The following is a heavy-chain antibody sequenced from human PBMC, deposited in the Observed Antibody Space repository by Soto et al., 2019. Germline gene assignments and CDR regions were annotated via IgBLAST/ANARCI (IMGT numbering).Heavy chain of an antibody. CDR3: ARDEAEYSSGWGSSGPYYYYYGMDV. Sequence: GASVKVSCKASGGTFSSYAISWVRQAPGQGLEWMGGIIPIFGTANYAQKFQGRVTITADESTSTAYMELSSLRSEDTAVYYCARDEAEYSSGWGSSGPYYYYYGMDVWGQGTTVTVS. J-gene: IGHJ6*02. CDR2: IIPIFGTA. CDR1: GGTFSSYA. V-gene: IGHV1-69*13. D-gene: IGHD6-19*01.